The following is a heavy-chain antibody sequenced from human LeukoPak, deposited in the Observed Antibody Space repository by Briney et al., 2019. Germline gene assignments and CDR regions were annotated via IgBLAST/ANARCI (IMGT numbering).Heavy chain of an antibody. CDR1: GGSVSSRSHY. CDR3: ARAGLLAVAGTWAFDI. D-gene: IGHD6-19*01. V-gene: IGHV4-61*01. J-gene: IGHJ3*02. CDR2: IYYSGST. Sequence: TSETLSLTCSVSGGSVSSRSHYWSWIRQPPGKGLEWIGYIYYSGSTNYNPSLTGRVTLSVDKSHNQFSLKLPSVTRPDTTVLYCARAGLLAVAGTWAFDIWGQGTMVTVSS.